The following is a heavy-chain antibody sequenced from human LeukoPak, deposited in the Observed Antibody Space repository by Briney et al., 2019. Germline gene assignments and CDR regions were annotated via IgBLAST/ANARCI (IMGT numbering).Heavy chain of an antibody. Sequence: GGSLRLSCSASGFSFSDYDMNWVRQAPGRGLEWVSAISGRSSHIYYGESVKGRFTISRDNAKNSLYLQMDSLGVEDTAVYYCGRAFPPLRTSSAGDLWGQGTLVIVSS. CDR2: ISGRSSHI. CDR3: GRAFPPLRTSSAGDL. J-gene: IGHJ1*01. CDR1: GFSFSDYD. V-gene: IGHV3-21*01. D-gene: IGHD3-16*01.